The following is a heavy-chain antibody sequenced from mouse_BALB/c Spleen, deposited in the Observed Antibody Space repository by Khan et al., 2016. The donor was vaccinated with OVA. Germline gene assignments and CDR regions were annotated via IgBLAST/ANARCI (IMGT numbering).Heavy chain of an antibody. Sequence: VQLQQSGAELMKPGASVKISCKATGYTFSSYWIEWVKQRPGNGLEWIGEILPGSGSTNYNEKFKGKATFTADTSSNTAYMQLSSLTSEDSAVDYGSRNYGSSYDVYFDVWGAGTTVTVSS. D-gene: IGHD1-1*01. V-gene: IGHV1-9*01. CDR1: GYTFSSYW. J-gene: IGHJ1*01. CDR2: ILPGSGST. CDR3: SRNYGSSYDVYFDV.